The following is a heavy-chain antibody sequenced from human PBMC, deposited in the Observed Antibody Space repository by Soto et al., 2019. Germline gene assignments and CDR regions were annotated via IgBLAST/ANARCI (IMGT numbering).Heavy chain of an antibody. CDR2: INTYNGNT. V-gene: IGHV1-18*01. D-gene: IGHD3-16*01. CDR3: AMVDVYVTPSPQDV. CDR1: GYSFTRYG. J-gene: IGHJ6*02. Sequence: QVQLVQSRAEVKNPGASVKVSCKASGYSFTRYGIAWARQAPGQGLEWMGWINTYNGNTNYAQNLQGRVTLTTDTTTSTTYMELTSMRSTAPATYYCAMVDVYVTPSPQDVWGQGTTVTVSS.